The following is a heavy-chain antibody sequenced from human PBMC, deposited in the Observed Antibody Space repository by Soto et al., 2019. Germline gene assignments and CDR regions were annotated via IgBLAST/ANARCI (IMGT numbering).Heavy chain of an antibody. V-gene: IGHV2-26*01. Sequence: SGTTLVNPTETLTLPCTVSGFSLSNARMGVSWIRQPPGKALDWLAHIFSNDEKSYSTSLKSRLTISKDTSKSQVVLTMTNMDPVDTATYYCARILFYDSRQASYYYYGMDVWGQGTTVTVSS. J-gene: IGHJ6*02. CDR2: IFSNDEK. CDR3: ARILFYDSRQASYYYYGMDV. CDR1: GFSLSNARMG. D-gene: IGHD3-22*01.